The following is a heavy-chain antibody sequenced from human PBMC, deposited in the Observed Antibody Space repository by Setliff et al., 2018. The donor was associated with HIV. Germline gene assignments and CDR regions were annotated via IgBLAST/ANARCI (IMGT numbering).Heavy chain of an antibody. CDR2: INHRGST. Sequence: SETLSLTCTVSGGSINSTSYYWGWIRQPPGKGLEWIGEINHRGSTNYNPSLKSRVTVSVDTSKNQFSLKLGSVTAADTAVYYCARESPSSSWFYFDFWGQGTLVTVSS. CDR3: ARESPSSSWFYFDF. V-gene: IGHV4-39*07. CDR1: GGSINSTSYY. D-gene: IGHD6-13*01. J-gene: IGHJ4*02.